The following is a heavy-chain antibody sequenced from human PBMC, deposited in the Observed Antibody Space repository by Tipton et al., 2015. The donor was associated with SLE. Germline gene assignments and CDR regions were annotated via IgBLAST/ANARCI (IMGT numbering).Heavy chain of an antibody. CDR3: ARDEGLVGTAGAFDV. V-gene: IGHV3-53*05. CDR2: IYSDDIT. D-gene: IGHD2-15*01. CDR1: GFTVSTYH. Sequence: SLRLSCAASGFTVSTYHMSWVRQAPGKGLEWVSVIYSDDITHYAGSVKGRFTISRDNSKNTLYLQMNSLRAEDTAVYYCARDEGLVGTAGAFDVWGHGTVVTVSS. J-gene: IGHJ3*01.